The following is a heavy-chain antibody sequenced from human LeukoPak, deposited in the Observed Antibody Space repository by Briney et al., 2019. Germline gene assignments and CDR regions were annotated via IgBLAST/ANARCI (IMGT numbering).Heavy chain of an antibody. CDR1: GFTFSSYD. D-gene: IGHD6-19*01. J-gene: IGHJ4*02. CDR3: ALGAVAAYYFDY. CDR2: ISGSGGST. Sequence: GGTLRLSCAASGFTFSSYDMSWVRQAPGKGLEWVSAISGSGGSTYYADSVKGRFTISRDNSKNTLYLQMNSLRAEDTAVYYCALGAVAAYYFDYWGQGTLVTVSS. V-gene: IGHV3-23*01.